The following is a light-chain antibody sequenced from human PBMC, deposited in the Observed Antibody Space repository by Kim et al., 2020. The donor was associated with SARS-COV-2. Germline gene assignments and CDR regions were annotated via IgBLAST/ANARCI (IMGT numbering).Light chain of an antibody. CDR3: QSYNSVPWT. J-gene: IGKJ1*01. CDR2: GAS. CDR1: HDISNY. V-gene: IGKV1-27*01. Sequence: ERVTITCRASHDISNYLAWCQHKPGEAPKLLIYGASAVHAEVPSRFSGRGSGTDSTLTISSLQPEDVATFYCQSYNSVPWTFGQGTKVDIK.